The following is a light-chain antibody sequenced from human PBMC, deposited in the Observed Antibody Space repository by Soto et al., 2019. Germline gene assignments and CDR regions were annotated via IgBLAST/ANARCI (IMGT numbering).Light chain of an antibody. CDR3: ATWDDSLNNPV. J-gene: IGLJ3*02. CDR2: SNN. Sequence: QSVLTQPPSASGTPGQRVTISCSGSSSNIGGNYVYWYQQVPGTAPKLLIYSNNQRPSGVPDRFSASKSGTSASLAISGLRSEDEATYYCATWDDSLNNPVFGGGTKLNVL. CDR1: SSNIGGNY. V-gene: IGLV1-47*02.